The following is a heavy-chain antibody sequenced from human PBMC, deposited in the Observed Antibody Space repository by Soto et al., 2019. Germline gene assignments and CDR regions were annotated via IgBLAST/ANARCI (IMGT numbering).Heavy chain of an antibody. CDR3: SADHPHTAIGWPV. V-gene: IGHV1-58*02. Sequence: GASVKVSCKASGFDFGSFGIQFLRQPRGRGLEWIGWIVVASGRTNYARQFQGRVAFSRDMSSTTAYMDLYDLKSDDTAVYFCSADHPHTAIGWPVWGQGTTVTVSS. J-gene: IGHJ6*02. CDR1: GFDFGSFG. CDR2: IVVASGRT.